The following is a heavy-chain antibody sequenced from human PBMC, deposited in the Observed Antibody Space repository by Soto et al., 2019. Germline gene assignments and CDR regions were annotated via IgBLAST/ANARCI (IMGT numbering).Heavy chain of an antibody. CDR3: AGGYSYGIGYYYGMDV. V-gene: IGHV4-59*01. CDR2: IYYSGST. Sequence: QVQLQESGPGLVKPSETLSLTCTVSGGSISSYYWSWIRQPPGKGLEWIGYIYYSGSTNYNPSLKSRVTISVDTSKNQFSLKLSSVTAADTAVYYCAGGYSYGIGYYYGMDVWGQGTTVTVSS. D-gene: IGHD5-18*01. J-gene: IGHJ6*02. CDR1: GGSISSYY.